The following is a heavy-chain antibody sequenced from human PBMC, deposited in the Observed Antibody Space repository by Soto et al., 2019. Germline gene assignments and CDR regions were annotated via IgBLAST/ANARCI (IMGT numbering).Heavy chain of an antibody. V-gene: IGHV4-31*03. CDR2: IYYSGST. J-gene: IGHJ6*03. D-gene: IGHD4-17*01. Sequence: KPSETLSLTCTVSGGSISSGGYYWSWIRQHPGKGLEWIGYIYYSGSTYYNPSLKSRVTISVDTSKNQFSLKLSSVTAADTAVYYCARVSTTVTPYYYYYYYMDVWGKGTTVTVSS. CDR3: ARVSTTVTPYYYYYYYMDV. CDR1: GGSISSGGYY.